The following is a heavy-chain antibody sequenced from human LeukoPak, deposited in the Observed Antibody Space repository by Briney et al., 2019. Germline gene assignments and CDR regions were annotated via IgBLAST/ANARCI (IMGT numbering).Heavy chain of an antibody. CDR2: ISGSGGST. CDR1: GFTFSSYA. CDR3: AKDDYYDFWSGYYTSDY. V-gene: IGHV3-23*01. D-gene: IGHD3-3*01. J-gene: IGHJ4*02. Sequence: GGSLRLSCAASGFTFSSYAMSWVRQAPGKGLEWVSAISGSGGSTYYADSVKGRFTISRDNSKNTLYLQMNSLRAEDTAVYYCAKDDYYDFWSGYYTSDYWGQGTLVTVSS.